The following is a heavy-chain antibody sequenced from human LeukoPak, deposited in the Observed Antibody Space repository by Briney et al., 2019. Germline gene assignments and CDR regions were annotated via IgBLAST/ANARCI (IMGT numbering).Heavy chain of an antibody. V-gene: IGHV4-31*03. J-gene: IGHJ4*02. CDR2: IYYSGST. CDR1: GGSISSGGYY. Sequence: SETLSLTCTVSGGSISSGGYYWSWIRQHPGKGLEWIGYIYYSGSTYYNPSLKSRVTISVDTSKNQFSQKLSSVTAADTAVYYCARVSSSGWYCDYWGQGTLVTVSS. D-gene: IGHD6-19*01. CDR3: ARVSSSGWYCDY.